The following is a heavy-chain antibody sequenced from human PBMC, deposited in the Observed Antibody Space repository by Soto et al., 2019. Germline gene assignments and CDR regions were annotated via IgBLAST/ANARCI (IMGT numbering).Heavy chain of an antibody. V-gene: IGHV4-39*01. Sequence: QLQLQESGPGLVKPSETLSLTCTVSGGSISSSSYYWGWIRQPPGKGLEWIGSIYYSGSTYYNPSRTLRVTISVDTSKNQFSLKLTSVTAADTAVYYCARSTYYYGSGSYSGLDYWGQGTLVTVSS. CDR3: ARSTYYYGSGSYSGLDY. J-gene: IGHJ4*02. D-gene: IGHD3-10*01. CDR2: IYYSGST. CDR1: GGSISSSSYY.